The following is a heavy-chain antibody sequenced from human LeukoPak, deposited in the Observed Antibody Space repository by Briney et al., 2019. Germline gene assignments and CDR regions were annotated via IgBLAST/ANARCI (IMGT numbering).Heavy chain of an antibody. V-gene: IGHV4-39*07. CDR3: ARGPDPGKVGAAIYYYYGMDV. D-gene: IGHD1-26*01. Sequence: SSETLSLTCTVSGGSISSSSYYWGWIRQPPGKGLEWIGSIYYSGSTYYNPSLKSRVTISVDTSKNQFSLKLSSVTAADTAVYYCARGPDPGKVGAAIYYYYGMDVWGQGTTVTVSS. CDR2: IYYSGST. J-gene: IGHJ6*02. CDR1: GGSISSSSYY.